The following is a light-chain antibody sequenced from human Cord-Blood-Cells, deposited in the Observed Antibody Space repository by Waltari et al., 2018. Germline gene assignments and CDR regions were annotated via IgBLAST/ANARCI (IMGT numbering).Light chain of an antibody. CDR3: CSYAGSSTYV. Sequence: QSALTQPASVSGSPGKSITLSCTGTSSDVGSYKLVSWFQQHPGKAPKLMIYEGSKRPSGVSNRFSGSKSGNTASLTISGLQAEDEADYYCCSYAGSSTYVFGTGTKVTVL. V-gene: IGLV2-23*01. J-gene: IGLJ1*01. CDR1: SSDVGSYKL. CDR2: EGS.